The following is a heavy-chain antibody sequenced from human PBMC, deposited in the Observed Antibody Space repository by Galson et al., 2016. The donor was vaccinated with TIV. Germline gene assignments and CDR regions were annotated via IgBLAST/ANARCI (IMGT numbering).Heavy chain of an antibody. CDR2: IRTSNGDT. Sequence: SVKVSCKASGYTFTNYGMSWVRQAPGQGPEWMGWIRTSNGDTNRAQKFQERVTLTRDTSKTTAYMELMRLRFDDTAVYYCARDWDGSVNWFDPWGQGTLVTVSS. J-gene: IGHJ5*02. CDR1: GYTFTNYG. D-gene: IGHD1-1*01. V-gene: IGHV1-18*01. CDR3: ARDWDGSVNWFDP.